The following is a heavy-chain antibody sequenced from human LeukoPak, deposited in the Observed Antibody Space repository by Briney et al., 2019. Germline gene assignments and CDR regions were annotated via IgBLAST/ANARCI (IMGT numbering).Heavy chain of an antibody. CDR1: GGSISSGSYY. Sequence: PSETLSLTCTVSGGSISSGSYYWSWIRQPAGKGLEWIGRIYTSGSTNYNPSLKSRVTISVDTSKNQFSLKLSSVTAADTAVYYCAREEGDSSSSESSGFDYWGQGTLVTVSS. D-gene: IGHD6-6*01. V-gene: IGHV4-61*02. CDR3: AREEGDSSSSESSGFDY. J-gene: IGHJ4*02. CDR2: IYTSGST.